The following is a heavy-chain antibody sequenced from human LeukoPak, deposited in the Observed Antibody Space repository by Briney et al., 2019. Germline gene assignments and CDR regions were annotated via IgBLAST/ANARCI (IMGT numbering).Heavy chain of an antibody. CDR2: INPNSGGT. CDR3: AREVSGYCSSTSCSTQFDY. J-gene: IGHJ4*02. CDR1: GYTFTSCY. V-gene: IGHV1-2*02. D-gene: IGHD2-2*01. Sequence: VASVKVSCKASGYTFTSCYMHWVRQAHGQGLEWMGWINPNSGGTNYAQKFQGRVTMTRDTSISTAYMELSRLRSDDTAVYYCAREVSGYCSSTSCSTQFDYWGQGTLVTVSS.